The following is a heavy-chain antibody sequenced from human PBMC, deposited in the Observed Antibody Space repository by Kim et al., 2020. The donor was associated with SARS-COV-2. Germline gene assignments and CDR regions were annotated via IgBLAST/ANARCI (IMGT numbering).Heavy chain of an antibody. CDR2: INTDGSTT. CDR3: VRSHYSASSGYYYDF. J-gene: IGHJ5*01. CDR1: GFTFSNYW. V-gene: IGHV3-74*01. D-gene: IGHD3-22*01. Sequence: GGSLRLSCAASGFTFSNYWIHWVRQAPGKGLVWVSRINTDGSTTTYADSVQGRFTISRDNAKSTLLLQMNSLRAEDTALYYCVRSHYSASSGYYYDFWG.